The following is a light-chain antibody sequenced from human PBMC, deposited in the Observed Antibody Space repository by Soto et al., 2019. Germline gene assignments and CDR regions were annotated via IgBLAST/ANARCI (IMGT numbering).Light chain of an antibody. CDR1: SGHSSYA. CDR3: QTWGTGPYVV. CDR2: LNNDGSH. J-gene: IGLJ2*01. Sequence: QAVLTQSPSASASLGASVKLTCTLSSGHSSYAIAWHQQQPEKGPRYLMKLNNDGSHSKGDGIPDRFSGSSSGAERYLTISSLQSADEADYYCQTWGTGPYVVFGGGTKLTVL. V-gene: IGLV4-69*01.